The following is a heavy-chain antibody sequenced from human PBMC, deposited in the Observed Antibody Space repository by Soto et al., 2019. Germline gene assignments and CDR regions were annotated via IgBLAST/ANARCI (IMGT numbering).Heavy chain of an antibody. CDR2: INHSGST. CDR3: AETRRTRIAVAGTARNYYYYYMDV. D-gene: IGHD6-19*01. J-gene: IGHJ6*03. CDR1: GGSFSGYY. Sequence: SETLSLTCAVYGGSFSGYYWSWIRQPPGKGLEWIGEINHSGSTNYNPSLKSRVTISVDTSKNQFSLKLSSVTAADTAVYYCAETRRTRIAVAGTARNYYYYYMDVWGKGTTVTVSS. V-gene: IGHV4-34*01.